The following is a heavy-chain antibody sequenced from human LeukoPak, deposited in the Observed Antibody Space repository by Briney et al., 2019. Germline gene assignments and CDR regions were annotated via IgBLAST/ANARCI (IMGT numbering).Heavy chain of an antibody. D-gene: IGHD4/OR15-4a*01. V-gene: IGHV4-59*05. CDR1: GGSISSYY. CDR3: ASSVWWPYYFDY. J-gene: IGHJ4*02. Sequence: SETLSLTCTVSGGSISSYYWSWIRQPPGKGLEWIGSIYYDGSTYYNPSLKSRVTISVDTPKNYFSLKLSSVTAADTAVYYCASSVWWPYYFDYWGQGALVTVSS. CDR2: IYYDGST.